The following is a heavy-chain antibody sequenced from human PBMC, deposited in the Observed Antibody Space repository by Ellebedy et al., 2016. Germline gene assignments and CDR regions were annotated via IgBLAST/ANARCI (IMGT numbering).Heavy chain of an antibody. CDR2: ISYDGSDK. J-gene: IGHJ3*02. CDR1: GFTFSSYA. D-gene: IGHD2-2*01. Sequence: GGSLRLXCAASGFTFSSYAMHWVRQAPGKGLEWVAVISYDGSDKYYADSVKGRFTISRDNSKNTLYLQLNSLRADDTAMYYCANYCSTTNCDAIGAFDIWGQGTMVTVSS. V-gene: IGHV3-30-3*01. CDR3: ANYCSTTNCDAIGAFDI.